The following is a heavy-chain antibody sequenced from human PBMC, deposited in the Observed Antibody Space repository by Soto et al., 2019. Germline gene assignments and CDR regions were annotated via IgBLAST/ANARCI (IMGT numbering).Heavy chain of an antibody. D-gene: IGHD3-16*01. CDR3: ARGGTPSDY. J-gene: IGHJ4*02. CDR1: GYTFTNFG. Sequence: QVQLVQSGAEVQKPRASVKVSCKAAGYTFTNFGISWVRQAPGQGLERMGGLSAYNGNTNYAQNFQGRVTMTTDTSTSTAYMGLRSLRSDDTAVYYCARGGTPSDYRGKGTLVTV. CDR2: LSAYNGNT. V-gene: IGHV1-18*01.